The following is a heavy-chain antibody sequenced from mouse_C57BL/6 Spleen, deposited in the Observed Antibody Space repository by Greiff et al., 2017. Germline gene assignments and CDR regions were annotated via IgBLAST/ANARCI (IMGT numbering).Heavy chain of an antibody. D-gene: IGHD2-4*01. CDR1: GYSFTGYY. V-gene: IGHV1-42*01. CDR3: ARRDYDRDYFDY. CDR2: INPSTGGT. Sequence: VQLQQSGPELVKPGASVKISCKASGYSFTGYYMNWVKQSPEKSLEWIGEINPSTGGTTYNQKFKAKATLTVDKSSSTAYMQLKSLTSEDSAVYYWARRDYDRDYFDYWGQGTTLTVSS. J-gene: IGHJ2*01.